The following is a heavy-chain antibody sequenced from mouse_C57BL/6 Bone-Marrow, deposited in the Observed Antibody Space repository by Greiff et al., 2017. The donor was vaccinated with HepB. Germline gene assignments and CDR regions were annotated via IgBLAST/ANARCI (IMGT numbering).Heavy chain of an antibody. V-gene: IGHV1-64*01. Sequence: QVQLQQPGAELVKPGASVKLSCKASGYTFTSYWMHWVKQRPGQGLEWIGMIHPNSGSTNYNEKFKSKATLTVDKSSSTAYMQLRSLTSEDSAVYYCARLGAWFAYWGQGTLVTVSA. J-gene: IGHJ3*01. CDR3: ARLGAWFAY. D-gene: IGHD4-1*01. CDR1: GYTFTSYW. CDR2: IHPNSGST.